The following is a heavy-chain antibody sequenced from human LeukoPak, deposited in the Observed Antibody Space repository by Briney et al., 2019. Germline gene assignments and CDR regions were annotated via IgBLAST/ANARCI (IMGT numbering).Heavy chain of an antibody. J-gene: IGHJ4*02. D-gene: IGHD4-17*01. Sequence: ASVKVSCKASGYTFTGYYMHWVRQAPGQGLEWMGWINPNSGGTNYAQKFQGRVTMTRDTSISTAYMELSRLRSDDTAVYYCARTYGDYVRMRLDYWGQGTLVTVSS. V-gene: IGHV1-2*02. CDR2: INPNSGGT. CDR1: GYTFTGYY. CDR3: ARTYGDYVRMRLDY.